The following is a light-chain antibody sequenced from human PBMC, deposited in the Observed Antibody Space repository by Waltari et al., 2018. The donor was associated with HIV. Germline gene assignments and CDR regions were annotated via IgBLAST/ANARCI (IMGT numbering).Light chain of an antibody. V-gene: IGLV1-47*01. J-gene: IGLJ2*01. CDR1: SSTIGSTY. CDR3: AAWGNSLSLL. Sequence: QSVLTQPPSASRTPGQRVTTSCPGSSSTIGSTYVDWYQHLPGTAPKLLLYRNNQRPSGVPDRFSGSKSGTSASLAISGLRSEDEADYYCAAWGNSLSLLFGGGTKLTVL. CDR2: RNN.